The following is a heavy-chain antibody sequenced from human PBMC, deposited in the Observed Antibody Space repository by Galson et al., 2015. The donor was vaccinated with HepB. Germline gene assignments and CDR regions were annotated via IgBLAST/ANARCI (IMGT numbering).Heavy chain of an antibody. CDR2: INPKTYGI. J-gene: IGHJ6*02. D-gene: IGHD6-13*01. CDR1: GFTFNAYY. V-gene: IGHV1-2*02. Sequence: SVKVSCKASGFTFNAYYINWVRQAPGHGPEWMGWINPKTYGIKYAQRFQGRVTFTRDTSISTVYMELSRLRFDDTAVYYCARDYIAAAGTEYYYGMDVWGQGTTVTVSS. CDR3: ARDYIAAAGTEYYYGMDV.